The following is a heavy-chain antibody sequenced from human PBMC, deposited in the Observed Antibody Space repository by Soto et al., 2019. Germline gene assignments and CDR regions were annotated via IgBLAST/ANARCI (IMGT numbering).Heavy chain of an antibody. CDR1: GFTVSSNY. CDR3: ARDFRDSTYYYDSSGYPAN. V-gene: IGHV3-66*01. J-gene: IGHJ4*02. D-gene: IGHD3-22*01. CDR2: IYSGGST. Sequence: GGSLRLSCAASGFTVSSNYMSWVRQAPGKGLEWVSVIYSGGSTYYADSVKGRFAISRDNSKNTLYLQMNSLRAEDTAVYYCARDFRDSTYYYDSSGYPANWGQGT.